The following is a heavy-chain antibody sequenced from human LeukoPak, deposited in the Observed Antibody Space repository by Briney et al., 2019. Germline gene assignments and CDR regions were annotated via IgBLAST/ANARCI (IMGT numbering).Heavy chain of an antibody. CDR3: ARERGWPSRFDH. Sequence: SETLSLTCAVYGGSFSGYYWSWIRQPPGKGLEWIGEINHSGSTNYNPSLKSRVTISVDTSKNQFSLKLSPVTAADTAVYYCARERGWPSRFDHWGQGTLVTVSS. J-gene: IGHJ5*02. V-gene: IGHV4-34*01. CDR2: INHSGST. CDR1: GGSFSGYY. D-gene: IGHD1-1*01.